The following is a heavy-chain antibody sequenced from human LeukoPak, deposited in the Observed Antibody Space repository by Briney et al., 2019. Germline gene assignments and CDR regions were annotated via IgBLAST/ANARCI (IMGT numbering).Heavy chain of an antibody. CDR1: GYSFTSYW. CDR2: IDPSDSYT. V-gene: IGHV5-10-1*01. D-gene: IGHD5-18*01. Sequence: PGGSLRLSCKGSGYSFTSYWISWVRQMPGKGREGMGRIDPSDSYTNYSPSFQGHVTISADKSISTAYLQWSSLKASDTAMYYCATSRRGYSYAFHYYGMDVWGQGTTVTVSS. J-gene: IGHJ6*02. CDR3: ATSRRGYSYAFHYYGMDV.